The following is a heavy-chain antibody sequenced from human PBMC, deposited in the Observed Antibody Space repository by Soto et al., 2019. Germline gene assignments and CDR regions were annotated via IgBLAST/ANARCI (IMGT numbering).Heavy chain of an antibody. CDR1: GYTFTSYG. D-gene: IGHD5-18*01. V-gene: IGHV1-18*01. CDR2: ISAYNGNT. J-gene: IGHJ4*02. Sequence: QVQLVPSGAEVKKPGASVKVSCKASGYTFTSYGISWVRQAPGQGLEWMGWISAYNGNTNYAQKLQGRVTMTTDRTTSPAYMELRGRRSDDTAVYYCARYLLRGYSSALTGWCGSGGKGTLVTVS. CDR3: ARYLLRGYSSALTGWCGS.